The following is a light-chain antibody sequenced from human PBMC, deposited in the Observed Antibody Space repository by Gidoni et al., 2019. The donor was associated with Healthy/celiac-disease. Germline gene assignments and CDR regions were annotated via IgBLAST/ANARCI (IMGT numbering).Light chain of an antibody. CDR2: GKN. V-gene: IGLV3-19*01. J-gene: IGLJ2*01. CDR3: NSRDSSGNLVV. Sequence: SSELTQDPAVSVAWGQTVRITCQGDSLRSYYASWYQKKPGQAPVLVIYGKNNRPSGIPDRFSGSSSGNTASLTITGAQAEDEADYYCNSRDSSGNLVVFGGGTKLTVL. CDR1: SLRSYY.